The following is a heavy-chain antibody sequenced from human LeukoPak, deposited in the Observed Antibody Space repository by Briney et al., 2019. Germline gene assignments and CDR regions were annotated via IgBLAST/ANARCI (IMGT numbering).Heavy chain of an antibody. V-gene: IGHV4-59*01. Sequence: PSETLSLTCTVSGGSISSYYWSWIRQPPGKGLEWIGYIYYSGSTNYNPSPKSRVTISVDTSKNQFSLKLSSVTAADTAVYYCARAWAGSGWYSGFDYWGQGTLVTVSS. J-gene: IGHJ4*02. CDR1: GGSISSYY. CDR2: IYYSGST. D-gene: IGHD6-19*01. CDR3: ARAWAGSGWYSGFDY.